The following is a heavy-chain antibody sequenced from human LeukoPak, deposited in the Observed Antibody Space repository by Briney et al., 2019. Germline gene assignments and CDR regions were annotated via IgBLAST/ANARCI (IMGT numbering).Heavy chain of an antibody. V-gene: IGHV4-59*01. CDR1: GGSISSNY. Sequence: SETLSLTCSVSGGSISSNYWTWIRQSPGKGLEYIGHVSYTGRTRYNPSLQRRLTISLDTSNNHCSLQLTSVSAADTAVYYCARLLDYDNSGAPDIFDIWGQGTMVTVSS. D-gene: IGHD3-22*01. CDR3: ARLLDYDNSGAPDIFDI. J-gene: IGHJ3*02. CDR2: VSYTGRT.